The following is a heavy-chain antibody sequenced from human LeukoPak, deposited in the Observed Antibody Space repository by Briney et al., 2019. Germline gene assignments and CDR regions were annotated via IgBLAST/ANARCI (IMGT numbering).Heavy chain of an antibody. CDR1: GFTFSSYS. Sequence: GGSLRLSCAASGFTFSSYSRNWVRQAPGKGLEWVSSISSSSSYIYYADSVKGRFTISRDNAKNSLYLQMNSLRAEDTAVYYCARDFHSAPGPFDYWGQGTLVTVSS. J-gene: IGHJ4*02. V-gene: IGHV3-21*01. CDR3: ARDFHSAPGPFDY. D-gene: IGHD6-6*01. CDR2: ISSSSSYI.